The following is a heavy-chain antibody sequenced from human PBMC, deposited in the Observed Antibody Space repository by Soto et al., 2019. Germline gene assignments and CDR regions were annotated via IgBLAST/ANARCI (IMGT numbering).Heavy chain of an antibody. J-gene: IGHJ4*02. D-gene: IGHD3-10*01. Sequence: QITLKESGPTLVKPTQTLTLTCTFSGFSLNTSEVGVGWIRQPPGKALERLALIYWDDDERYNQSLENRLIITKDTSKNQVVLSMTNMDPVDTATYYCAHRRRGSGSDSFDYWGQGTLVIVSS. CDR1: GFSLNTSEVG. V-gene: IGHV2-5*02. CDR2: IYWDDDE. CDR3: AHRRRGSGSDSFDY.